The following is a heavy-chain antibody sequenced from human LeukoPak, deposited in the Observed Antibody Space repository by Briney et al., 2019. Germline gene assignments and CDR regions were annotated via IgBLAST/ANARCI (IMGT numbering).Heavy chain of an antibody. V-gene: IGHV3-7*01. CDR1: GFTFSSYW. CDR2: IKQDGSEK. D-gene: IGHD3-16*01. J-gene: IGHJ4*02. CDR3: ASGRQLGY. Sequence: GGSLRLSCAASGFTFSSYWVSWVRQAPGKGLEWVANIKQDGSEKYVDSVKGRFTISRDNAKNSLYLQMNSLRAEDTALYYCASGRQLGYWGQGTLVTVSS.